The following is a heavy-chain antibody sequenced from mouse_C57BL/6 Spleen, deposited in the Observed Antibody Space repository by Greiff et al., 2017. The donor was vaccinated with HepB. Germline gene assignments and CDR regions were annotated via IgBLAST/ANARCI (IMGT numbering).Heavy chain of an antibody. V-gene: IGHV1-19*01. CDR1: GYTFTDYY. Sequence: SGPVLVKPGASVKMSCKASGYTFTDYYMNWVKQSHGKSLEWIGVINPYNGGTSYNQKFKGKATLTVDKSSSTAYMELNSLTSEDSAVYYCARRGFYYYGSSIFDYWGQGTTLTVSS. CDR3: ARRGFYYYGSSIFDY. CDR2: INPYNGGT. J-gene: IGHJ2*01. D-gene: IGHD1-1*01.